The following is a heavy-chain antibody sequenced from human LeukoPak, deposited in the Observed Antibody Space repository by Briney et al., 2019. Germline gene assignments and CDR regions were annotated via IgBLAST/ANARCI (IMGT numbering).Heavy chain of an antibody. D-gene: IGHD3-16*01. V-gene: IGHV3-53*01. J-gene: IGHJ4*02. CDR2: IDSGGST. Sequence: PGGSLRLSCAASGFTVSSKYMSWVRQAPGKGLEWVSVIDSGGSTYYADSAKGRFTISRDNSKNTLYLQMNSLRAEDTAVFYCARVPTLAGAYFFDYWGQGTLVTVSS. CDR1: GFTVSSKY. CDR3: ARVPTLAGAYFFDY.